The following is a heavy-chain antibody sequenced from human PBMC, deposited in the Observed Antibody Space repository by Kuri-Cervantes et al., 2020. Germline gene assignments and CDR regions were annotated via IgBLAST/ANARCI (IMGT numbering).Heavy chain of an antibody. V-gene: IGHV1-24*01. J-gene: IGHJ6*03. D-gene: IGHD4-17*01. CDR2: FDPEDGET. CDR1: GYTLTELS. Sequence: ASVKVSCKVSGYTLTELSMHWVRQAPGKGLEWMGGFDPEDGETIYAQKFQGGVTMTEDTSTDTAYMELSSLRSEDTAVYYCATITNGDYDVLGYYYYYMDVWGKGTTVTVSS. CDR3: ATITNGDYDVLGYYYYYMDV.